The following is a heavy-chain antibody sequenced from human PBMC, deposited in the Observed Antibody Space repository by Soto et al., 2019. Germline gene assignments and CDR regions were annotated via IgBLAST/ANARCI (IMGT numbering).Heavy chain of an antibody. Sequence: EVQLVESGGGSVKPGGSLRLSCAASGFSISTYWMNWVRQAPGKGLEWVANIKEDGSEEHYVDSVKGRFTISRDNAKNSLFLDMNSLRGEDTAVYYCARDWGAPGRGSAFGYYYHFGMDVWGQGTTVTVPS. V-gene: IGHV3-7*05. J-gene: IGHJ6*02. D-gene: IGHD3-16*01. CDR2: IKEDGSEE. CDR3: ARDWGAPGRGSAFGYYYHFGMDV. CDR1: GFSISTYW.